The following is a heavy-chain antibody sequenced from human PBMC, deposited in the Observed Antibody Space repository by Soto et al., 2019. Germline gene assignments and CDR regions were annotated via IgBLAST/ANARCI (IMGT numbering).Heavy chain of an antibody. Sequence: TLSLTCAVYGGSFSGYYWSWIRQPPGKGLEWIGEINHSGSTNYNPSLKSRVTISVDTSKNQFSLKLSSVTAADTAVYYCARTYYDILTGSEIDYWGQGTLVTVSS. D-gene: IGHD3-9*01. J-gene: IGHJ4*02. V-gene: IGHV4-34*01. CDR2: INHSGST. CDR3: ARTYYDILTGSEIDY. CDR1: GGSFSGYY.